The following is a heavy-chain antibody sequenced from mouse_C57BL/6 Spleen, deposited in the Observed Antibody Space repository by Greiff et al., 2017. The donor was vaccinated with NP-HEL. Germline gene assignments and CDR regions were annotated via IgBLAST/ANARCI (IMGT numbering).Heavy chain of an antibody. J-gene: IGHJ2*01. CDR1: GFSLTSYG. D-gene: IGHD2-1*01. V-gene: IGHV2-3*01. CDR3: AKPGGNYAFDY. Sequence: QVHVKQSGPGLVAPSQSLSITCTVSGFSLTSYGVSWVRQPPGKGLEWLGVIWGDGSTNYHSALISRLSISKENSKSQVFLKLNSLQTDDTATYYCAKPGGNYAFDYWGQGTTLTVSS. CDR2: IWGDGST.